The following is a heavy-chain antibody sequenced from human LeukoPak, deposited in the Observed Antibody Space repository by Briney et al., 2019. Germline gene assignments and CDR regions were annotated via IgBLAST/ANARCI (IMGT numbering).Heavy chain of an antibody. CDR3: ARELRRYCSGGSCNWFDP. Sequence: GGSLRLSCAASGFTVSSNYMSWVRQAPGKGLECVSVIYSGGSTYYADSVKGRFTISRDNSKNTLYLQMNSLRAEDTAVYYCARELRRYCSGGSCNWFDPWGQGTLVTVSS. CDR2: IYSGGST. CDR1: GFTVSSNY. J-gene: IGHJ5*02. V-gene: IGHV3-66*01. D-gene: IGHD2-15*01.